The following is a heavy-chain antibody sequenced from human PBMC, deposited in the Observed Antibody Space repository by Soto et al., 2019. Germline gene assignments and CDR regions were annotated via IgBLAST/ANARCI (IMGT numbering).Heavy chain of an antibody. D-gene: IGHD6-6*01. CDR1: GDSVSSNSAA. CDR3: ARGGKGYSSSGDYYYGMDV. Sequence: SQTLSLTCAISGDSVSSNSAAWNWIRQSPSRGLEWLGRTYYRSKWYNDYAVSVKSRITINPDTSKNQFSLQLNSVTPEDTAVYYCARGGKGYSSSGDYYYGMDVWGQGTTVTVSS. CDR2: TYYRSKWYN. V-gene: IGHV6-1*01. J-gene: IGHJ6*02.